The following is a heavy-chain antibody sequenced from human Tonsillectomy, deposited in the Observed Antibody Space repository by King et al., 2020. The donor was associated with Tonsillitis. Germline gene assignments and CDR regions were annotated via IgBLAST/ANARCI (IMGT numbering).Heavy chain of an antibody. CDR1: GFTFDDYA. D-gene: IGHD6-13*01. Sequence: VQLVESGGGLVQPGRSLRLSCAASGFTFDDYAMHWVRQAPGKGLEGVSGISWNSGSIGYADSVKGRFTIYRDNAKNSLYLQRNSLRAEDTALYYCAKDRGIAAAGGFDYWGQGTLVTVSS. CDR2: ISWNSGSI. J-gene: IGHJ4*02. CDR3: AKDRGIAAAGGFDY. V-gene: IGHV3-9*01.